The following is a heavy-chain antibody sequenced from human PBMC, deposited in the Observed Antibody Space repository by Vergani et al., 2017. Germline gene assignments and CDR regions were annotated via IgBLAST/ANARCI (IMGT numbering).Heavy chain of an antibody. D-gene: IGHD5-18*01. J-gene: IGHJ4*02. CDR2: ISYDGSNK. CDR3: AKDSSGYSYGYGGY. V-gene: IGHV3-30*18. CDR1: GYTFTGYY. Sequence: QVQLVQSGAEVKKPGASVKVSCKASGYTFTGYYMHWVRQAPGKGLEWVAVISYDGSNKYYADSVKGRVTIARDNSKNTLYLQMNSLRAEDTAVYYCAKDSSGYSYGYGGYWGQGTLVTVSS.